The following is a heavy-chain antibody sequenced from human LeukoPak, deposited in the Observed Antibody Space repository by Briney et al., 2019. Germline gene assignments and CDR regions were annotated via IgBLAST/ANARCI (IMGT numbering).Heavy chain of an antibody. J-gene: IGHJ5*02. CDR2: MSYDGSRK. Sequence: GGSLRLSCAASGFKFSNYAMSWVRQAPGKGLEWVASMSYDGSRKYYPDSVKGRFTISRDNSKNTLYLQMNSLRVEDTAVYYCAKDRASAGTGWFDPWGQGTLVTVSS. CDR3: AKDRASAGTGWFDP. D-gene: IGHD6-13*01. V-gene: IGHV3-30*18. CDR1: GFKFSNYA.